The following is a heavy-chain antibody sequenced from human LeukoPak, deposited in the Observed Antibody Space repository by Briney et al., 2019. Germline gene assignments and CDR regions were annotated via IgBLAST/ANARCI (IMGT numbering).Heavy chain of an antibody. CDR1: GFTFSSYW. CDR2: IKQDGSEK. V-gene: IGHV3-7*03. CDR3: ATADYYDSSGYYRGSDY. J-gene: IGHJ4*02. D-gene: IGHD3-22*01. Sequence: GGSLRLSCAASGFTFSSYWMSWVRQAPGKGLEWVANIKQDGSEKYYVDSVKGRFTISRDNSKNTLYLQMNSLRAEDTAVYYCATADYYDSSGYYRGSDYWGQGTLVTVSS.